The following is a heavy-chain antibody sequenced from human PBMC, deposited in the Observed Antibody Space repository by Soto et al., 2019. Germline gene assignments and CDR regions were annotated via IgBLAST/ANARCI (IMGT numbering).Heavy chain of an antibody. Sequence: QVQLQQWGAGLLKPSETLSLTCAVYGGSFSGYYWSWIRQPPGKGLEWIGEINHSGSTNYNPSLKSRVTISVDTSKNQFSLKLSSVTAADTAVYYCARGPMAAAGYYYGMDVWGQGTTVTVSS. D-gene: IGHD6-13*01. J-gene: IGHJ6*02. CDR2: INHSGST. CDR3: ARGPMAAAGYYYGMDV. CDR1: GGSFSGYY. V-gene: IGHV4-34*01.